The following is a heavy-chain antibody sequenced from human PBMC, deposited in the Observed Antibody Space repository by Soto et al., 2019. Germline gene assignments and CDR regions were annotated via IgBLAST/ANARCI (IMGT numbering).Heavy chain of an antibody. Sequence: QVQLQESGPGLVKPSQTLSLTCTVSGGSISSGGYYWSWIRQHPGKGLEWIGYIYYSGSTYYNPSLKSRVTLSVDTSKKQFSLKLSSVTAADTAVYYCARDVPEMVAATHDAFDIWGQGTMVTVSS. V-gene: IGHV4-31*03. J-gene: IGHJ3*02. D-gene: IGHD2-15*01. CDR2: IYYSGST. CDR3: ARDVPEMVAATHDAFDI. CDR1: GGSISSGGYY.